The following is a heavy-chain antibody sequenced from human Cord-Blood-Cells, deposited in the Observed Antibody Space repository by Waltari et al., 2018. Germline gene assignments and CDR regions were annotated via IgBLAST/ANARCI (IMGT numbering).Heavy chain of an antibody. Sequence: QVQLQESGPGLVKPSETLSLTCPVPGGSISTYSWSWIRQPPGKGLEWIGYIYYSGRTNYNPSLKSRVTISVDTSKNQFSLKLSSVTAADTAVCYCAREPPGIIAAAGNGAFDIWGQGTMVTVSS. CDR2: IYYSGRT. CDR1: GGSISTYS. J-gene: IGHJ3*02. D-gene: IGHD6-13*01. CDR3: AREPPGIIAAAGNGAFDI. V-gene: IGHV4-59*01.